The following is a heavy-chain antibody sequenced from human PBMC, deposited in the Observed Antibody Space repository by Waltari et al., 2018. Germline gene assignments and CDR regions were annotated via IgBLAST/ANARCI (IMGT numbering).Heavy chain of an antibody. V-gene: IGHV4-34*01. D-gene: IGHD1-26*01. CDR1: GGSFSGYY. J-gene: IGHJ4*02. Sequence: QVQLQQWGAGLLKPSETLSLTCAVYGGSFSGYYWSWIRQPPGKGLEWIGEINHSGSTNYNPSLKSRVTRSVDTSKNQFSLKLSSVTAADTAVYYCARAWEGAFLSGSYLDYWGQGTLVTVSS. CDR2: INHSGST. CDR3: ARAWEGAFLSGSYLDY.